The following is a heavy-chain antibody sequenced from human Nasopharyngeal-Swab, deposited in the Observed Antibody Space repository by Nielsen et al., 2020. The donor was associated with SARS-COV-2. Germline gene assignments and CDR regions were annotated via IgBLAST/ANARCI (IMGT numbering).Heavy chain of an antibody. CDR1: GYDFANYW. D-gene: IGHD3-16*01. CDR3: ARQSLTWTFYFDD. CDR2: IYPGDSDT. V-gene: IGHV5-51*01. J-gene: IGHJ4*02. Sequence: GESLKISCKGSGYDFANYWIGWVRQMPGKGLEWMGIIYPGDSDTRYSPSFQGQVTISADTSINTAYLQWSSLKASDTAMYYCARQSLTWTFYFDDWGQGTLVSVSS.